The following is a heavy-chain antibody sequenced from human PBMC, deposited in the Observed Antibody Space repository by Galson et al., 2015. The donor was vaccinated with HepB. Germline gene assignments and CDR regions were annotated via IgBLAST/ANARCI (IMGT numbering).Heavy chain of an antibody. V-gene: IGHV1-24*01. J-gene: IGHJ4*02. D-gene: IGHD7-27*01. CDR3: ATGTGATDALDH. CDR1: GFTVIQLS. CDR2: YDPEEGET. Sequence: SVKVSCKVSGFTVIQLSMHWVRQVPGKGLEWMGGYDPEEGETVSAQKLQGRVTMTEDTSTDTVYMELSSLRSEDTAVYYCATGTGATDALDHWGQGTLVTVSS.